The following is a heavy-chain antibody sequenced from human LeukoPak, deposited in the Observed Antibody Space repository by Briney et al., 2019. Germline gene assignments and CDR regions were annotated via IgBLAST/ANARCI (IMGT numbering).Heavy chain of an antibody. CDR3: ARALSGGDRDAFDI. Sequence: ASVKVSCKASGYTFTGYYMHWVRQAPGQGLELMGWINPNSGGTNYAQKFQGWVTMTRDTSISTAYMELSRLRSDDTAVYYCARALSGGDRDAFDIWGQGTMVTVSS. V-gene: IGHV1-2*04. CDR2: INPNSGGT. CDR1: GYTFTGYY. J-gene: IGHJ3*02. D-gene: IGHD2-21*02.